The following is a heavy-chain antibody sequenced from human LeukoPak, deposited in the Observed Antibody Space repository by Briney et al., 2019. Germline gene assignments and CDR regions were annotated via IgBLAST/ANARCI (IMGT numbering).Heavy chain of an antibody. J-gene: IGHJ4*02. CDR2: ITSSGSQ. Sequence: GGSLRLSCAASGFNLNDYYMSWIRQAPGKGLEWISYITSSGSQYYSDSVKGRFTISRDAASKSLYPQMKSLRAEDSAVYFCTRDQDAGYALGYWGQGTLVIVSS. V-gene: IGHV3-11*01. D-gene: IGHD3-22*01. CDR3: TRDQDAGYALGY. CDR1: GFNLNDYY.